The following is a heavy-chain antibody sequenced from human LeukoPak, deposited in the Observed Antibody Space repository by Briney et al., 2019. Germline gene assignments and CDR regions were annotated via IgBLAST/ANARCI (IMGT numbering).Heavy chain of an antibody. CDR2: IYYSGST. J-gene: IGHJ4*02. CDR1: GGSISSYY. D-gene: IGHD3-16*02. CDR3: ARGGVFVPFDY. V-gene: IGHV4-59*01. Sequence: PSETLSLTCTVSGGSISSYYWSWIRQPPGKGLEWIGYIYYSGSTNYNPSLKSRVTISVDTSKSQFSLKLSSVTAADTAVYYCARGGVFVPFDYWGQGTLVTVSS.